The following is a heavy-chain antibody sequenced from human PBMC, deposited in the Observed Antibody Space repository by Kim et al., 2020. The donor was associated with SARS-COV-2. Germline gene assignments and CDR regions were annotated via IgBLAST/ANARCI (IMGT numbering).Heavy chain of an antibody. CDR3: ARERAYCGGDCYLSLDY. D-gene: IGHD2-21*02. Sequence: GGSLRLSCAASGFTFSDYYMSWIRQAPGKGLEWVSYISSSSSYTNYADSVKGRFTISRDNAKNSLYLQMNSLRAEDTAVYYCARERAYCGGDCYLSLDYWGQGTLVTVSS. J-gene: IGHJ4*02. CDR2: ISSSSSYT. V-gene: IGHV3-11*06. CDR1: GFTFSDYY.